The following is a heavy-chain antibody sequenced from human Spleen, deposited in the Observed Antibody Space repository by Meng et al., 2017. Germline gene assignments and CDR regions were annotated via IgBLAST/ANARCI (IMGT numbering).Heavy chain of an antibody. Sequence: ASVKVSCKASGYTFTSYYMHWVRQAPGQGLEWMGIINPSGGSTSYAQKFQGRVTMTRDTSTSTAYMELSSLRSEDTAVYYCARDISSSGYLGWFDPWGQGTLVTVSS. CDR1: GYTFTSYY. J-gene: IGHJ5*02. CDR2: INPSGGST. CDR3: ARDISSSGYLGWFDP. D-gene: IGHD3-22*01. V-gene: IGHV1-46*01.